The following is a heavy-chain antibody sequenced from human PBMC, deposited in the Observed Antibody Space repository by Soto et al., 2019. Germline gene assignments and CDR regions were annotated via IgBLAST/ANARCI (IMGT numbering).Heavy chain of an antibody. J-gene: IGHJ4*02. CDR2: INHSGST. D-gene: IGHD6-25*01. Sequence: QVQLQQWGAGLLKPSETLSLTCAVYGGSFSGYYWSWIRQPPGKGLEWIGEINHSGSTNYNPSLKSRVTISVDTSKNQFSLKLSSVTAADTAVYYCARGARHPVGGVTPYYFDYWGQGTLVTVSS. V-gene: IGHV4-34*01. CDR3: ARGARHPVGGVTPYYFDY. CDR1: GGSFSGYY.